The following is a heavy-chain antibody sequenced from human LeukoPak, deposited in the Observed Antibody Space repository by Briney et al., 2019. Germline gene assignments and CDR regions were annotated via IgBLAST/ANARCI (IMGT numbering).Heavy chain of an antibody. J-gene: IGHJ4*02. Sequence: PGGSLRLSCAASGFTFSTYWMNWVRQAPGKGLVWVSRINSDGSSTSYADSVKGRFTISRDNAKNALYLQMNSLRAEDTAVYYCARGKGGYDSLDYWGQGTLVTVSS. CDR1: GFTFSTYW. D-gene: IGHD5-12*01. V-gene: IGHV3-74*01. CDR3: ARGKGGYDSLDY. CDR2: INSDGSST.